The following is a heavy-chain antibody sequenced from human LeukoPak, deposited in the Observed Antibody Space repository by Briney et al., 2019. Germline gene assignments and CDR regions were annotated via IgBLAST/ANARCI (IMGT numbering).Heavy chain of an antibody. J-gene: IGHJ4*02. CDR1: GYTFTSYG. CDR2: ISAYNGNT. V-gene: IGHV1-18*01. D-gene: IGHD6-19*01. Sequence: GASVRVSCKASGYTFTSYGISWVRQAPGQGLEWMGWISAYNGNTNYAQKLQGRVTMTTDISTSTAYMELRSLRSDDTAAYYCARDAGSGWFRGTPDYWGQGTLVTVSS. CDR3: ARDAGSGWFRGTPDY.